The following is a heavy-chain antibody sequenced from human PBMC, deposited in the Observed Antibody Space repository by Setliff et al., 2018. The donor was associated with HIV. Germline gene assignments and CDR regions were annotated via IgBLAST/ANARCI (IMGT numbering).Heavy chain of an antibody. CDR3: ARASRWGSIPFDY. D-gene: IGHD2-21*01. Sequence: PSETLSLTCAVYGGSLSGYSWIWIRQPPGKGLEWIGYVYNTGGTYYNPSLKSRVTISIDTSKNKFSLKLNSVTAADTAVYFCARASRWGSIPFDYWGQGTLVTVSS. CDR1: GGSLSGYS. V-gene: IGHV4-34*09. J-gene: IGHJ4*02. CDR2: VYNTGGT.